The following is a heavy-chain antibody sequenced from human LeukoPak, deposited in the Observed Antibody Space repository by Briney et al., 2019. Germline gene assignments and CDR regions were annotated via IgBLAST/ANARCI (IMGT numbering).Heavy chain of an antibody. V-gene: IGHV3-53*01. CDR2: IYSGGST. Sequence: GGSLRLSCAASGFTVSSNYMSWVRQAPGKGLEWVSVIYSGGSTYYADSVKGRFTISRDNSKNTLYLQMNSLRAEDTAVYYCAKTVGYSSSSGPDYWGQGTLVTVSS. CDR3: AKTVGYSSSSGPDY. CDR1: GFTVSSNY. D-gene: IGHD6-6*01. J-gene: IGHJ4*02.